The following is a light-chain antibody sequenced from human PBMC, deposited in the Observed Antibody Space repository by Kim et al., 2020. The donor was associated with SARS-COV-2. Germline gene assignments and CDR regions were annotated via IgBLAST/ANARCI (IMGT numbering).Light chain of an antibody. CDR1: QGINSY. CDR3: QQLNTYPLT. J-gene: IGKJ4*01. CDR2: AAS. Sequence: SASVGDRVTITWRASQGINSYLAWYQQKSGKAPKLLIYAASNLQSGVPSRFSGSGSGTELTLTINSLQPEDFATYYCQQLNTYPLTFGGGTKLEI. V-gene: IGKV1-9*01.